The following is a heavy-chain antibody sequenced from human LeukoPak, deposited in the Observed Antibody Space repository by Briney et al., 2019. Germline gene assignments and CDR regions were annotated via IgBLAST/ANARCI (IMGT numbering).Heavy chain of an antibody. CDR2: IIPIFGTA. J-gene: IGHJ6*03. CDR1: GGTFSSYA. D-gene: IGHD3-22*01. CDR3: ARSETDDSSGYYYYYMDV. V-gene: IGHV1-69*05. Sequence: SSVKVSCKASGGTFSSYAITWVRQAPGRGLEWMGGIIPIFGTANYAQKFQGRVTITTDEPTSTAYMELSSLRSEDTAVYYCARSETDDSSGYYYYYMDVWGKGTTVTVSS.